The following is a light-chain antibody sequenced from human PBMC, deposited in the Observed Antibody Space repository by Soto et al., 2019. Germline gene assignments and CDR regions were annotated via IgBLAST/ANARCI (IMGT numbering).Light chain of an antibody. CDR2: GAS. CDR3: QHYGGSPGT. CDR1: QSVSSSY. Sequence: EIVLTQSPGTLSLSPGERATLSCRARQSVSSSYLAWYQQRPGQAPRLLIYGASIRATGIPDRFSGSGSGTDSPLTISRMEPEDFAVYFCQHYGGSPGTCCQGTKV. J-gene: IGKJ1*01. V-gene: IGKV3-20*01.